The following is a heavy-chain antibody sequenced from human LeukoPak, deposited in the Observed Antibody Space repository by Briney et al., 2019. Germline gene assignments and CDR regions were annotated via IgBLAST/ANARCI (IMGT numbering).Heavy chain of an antibody. D-gene: IGHD5-18*01. CDR3: ARHDRIQLWLLLDY. CDR2: ISYDGSNK. V-gene: IGHV3-30*04. J-gene: IGHJ4*02. Sequence: PGGSLRLSCAASGFTFSSYAMHWVRQAPGKGLEWVAVISYDGSNKYYADSVKGRFTISRDKSKNTLYLQMNSLRAEDTAVYYCARHDRIQLWLLLDYWGQGTLVTVSS. CDR1: GFTFSSYA.